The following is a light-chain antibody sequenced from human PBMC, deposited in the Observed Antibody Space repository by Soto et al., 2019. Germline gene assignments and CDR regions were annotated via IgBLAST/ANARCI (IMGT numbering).Light chain of an antibody. V-gene: IGLV2-23*02. CDR2: EVS. Sequence: QSVLTQPASVYGSPGQSITISCKGTSSDVGSYNLVSWYQQHPGKAPKLMIYEVSKRPSGVSNRFSGSKSGNTASLTISGLQAEDEADYYCCSYAGSFYVFGTGTKVTVL. CDR1: SSDVGSYNL. J-gene: IGLJ1*01. CDR3: CSYAGSFYV.